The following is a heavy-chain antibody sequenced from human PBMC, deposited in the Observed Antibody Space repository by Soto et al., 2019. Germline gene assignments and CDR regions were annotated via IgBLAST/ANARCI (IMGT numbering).Heavy chain of an antibody. D-gene: IGHD3-16*01. CDR2: INAGNVNT. CDR3: ARGPVGDCYVFDY. V-gene: IGHV1-3*01. CDR1: GYTFTSYA. J-gene: IGHJ4*02. Sequence: QVQLVQSGAEVKKPGASVKVSCKASGYTFTSYAMHWVRQAPGQRLEWMGWINAGNVNTKYSQKFQGRVTITRDKAASTAYMELSSLRSEDTAGYYGARGPVGDCYVFDYWGQGTLVTVSS.